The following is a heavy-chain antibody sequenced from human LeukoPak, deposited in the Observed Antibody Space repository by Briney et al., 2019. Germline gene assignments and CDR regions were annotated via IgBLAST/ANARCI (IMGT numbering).Heavy chain of an antibody. CDR2: ISGSGGNT. CDR1: GFTFRSYA. V-gene: IGHV3-23*01. CDR3: AKGYDSSGYYFNSHDY. Sequence: GGSLRLSCAASGFTFRSYAMSWVRQAPGKGLEWVSTISGSGGNTYYADSVKGRFTISRDNFKNTVYVQMNSLRAEDTAVYYCAKGYDSSGYYFNSHDYWGQGTPVTASS. D-gene: IGHD3-22*01. J-gene: IGHJ4*02.